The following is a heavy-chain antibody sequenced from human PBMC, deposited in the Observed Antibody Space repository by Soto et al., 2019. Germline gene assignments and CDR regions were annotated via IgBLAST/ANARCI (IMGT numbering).Heavy chain of an antibody. D-gene: IGHD6-19*01. V-gene: IGHV6-1*01. CDR3: ARDLNKVAVAGMRLDV. J-gene: IGHJ6*02. CDR2: TYYRSKWYN. Sequence: SQTLSLTCXISGDSVSSNSAAWNWIRQSPSRGLEWLGRTYYRSKWYNDYAVSVKSRITINPDTSKNQFSLQLNSVTPEDTAVYYCARDLNKVAVAGMRLDVWGQGTTVTVSS. CDR1: GDSVSSNSAA.